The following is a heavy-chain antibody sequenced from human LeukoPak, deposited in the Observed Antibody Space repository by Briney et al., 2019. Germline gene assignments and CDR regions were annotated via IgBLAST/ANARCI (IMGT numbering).Heavy chain of an antibody. CDR3: ARGPGGGYGGNSALIYWYFDL. CDR1: GFTFSSYS. CDR2: ISSGSSYI. D-gene: IGHD4-23*01. J-gene: IGHJ2*01. V-gene: IGHV3-21*01. Sequence: PGGSLRLSCAASGFTFSSYSMNWVRQAPGKGLEWVSSISSGSSYIYYADSVKGRFTISRDNAKNSLYLQMNSLRAEDTAVYYCARGPGGGYGGNSALIYWYFDLWGRGTLVTVSS.